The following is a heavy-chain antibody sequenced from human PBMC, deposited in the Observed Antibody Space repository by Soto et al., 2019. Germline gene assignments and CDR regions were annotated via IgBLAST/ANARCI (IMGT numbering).Heavy chain of an antibody. Sequence: VQLVESGGDLVQPGGSLRLSCAASGFTVSNNYMSWVRQAPGKGLEWVSLMYSAGGTYYADSVKGRLTISRDNSRNTLYIQMNGLRVEDTAVYYCVAGPDRGYWGQGTLVTVSA. CDR2: MYSAGGT. CDR1: GFTVSNNY. J-gene: IGHJ4*02. V-gene: IGHV3-66*01. CDR3: VAGPDRGY.